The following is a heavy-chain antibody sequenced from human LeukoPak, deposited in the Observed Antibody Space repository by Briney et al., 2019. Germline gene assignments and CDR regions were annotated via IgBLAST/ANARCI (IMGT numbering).Heavy chain of an antibody. CDR2: IYTSGST. D-gene: IGHD4-11*01. V-gene: IGHV4-4*07. CDR3: GRDGCDYNKYFHYYGMGV. J-gene: IGHJ6*02. Sequence: PSETLSLTCTVSGGSISSYYWSWIRQPAGKGLEWIGRIYTSGSTNYNPSLKSRVTISVDTSKNQYPLKPSSVTAAGTAVYYWGRDGCDYNKYFHYYGMGVWGQGTTVTVSS. CDR1: GGSISSYY.